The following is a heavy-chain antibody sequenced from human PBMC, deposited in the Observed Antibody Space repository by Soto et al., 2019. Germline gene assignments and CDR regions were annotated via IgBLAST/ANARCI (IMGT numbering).Heavy chain of an antibody. J-gene: IGHJ4*02. Sequence: QVHLVQSGAEVKKPGASVKVSCKGSGYAFTTYGITWVRQAPGQGLEWMGWISAHNGNTNYAQKRQGRVTVTRDTSTSTAYMELRSLRSDDTAGYDCARGRYGDYWGQGALVTVSS. CDR3: ARGRYGDY. CDR1: GYAFTTYG. CDR2: ISAHNGNT. V-gene: IGHV1-18*01. D-gene: IGHD1-1*01.